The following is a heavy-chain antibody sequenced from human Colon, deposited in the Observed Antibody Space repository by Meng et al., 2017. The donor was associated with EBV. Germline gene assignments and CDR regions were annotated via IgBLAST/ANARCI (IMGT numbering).Heavy chain of an antibody. CDR2: IPHRGSS. D-gene: IGHD1-26*01. CDR1: GDSITNHNW. Sequence: VALRESGPARVKPSETLSLTCAVSGDSITNHNWWAWVRQPPGKGLEWIGEIPHRGSSAYNPSLKSRVSMSIDKSKNQFSLKVNSVTAADTAVYYCARGKQDAWELLAYWGQGALVTVSS. J-gene: IGHJ4*02. CDR3: ARGKQDAWELLAY. V-gene: IGHV4-4*02.